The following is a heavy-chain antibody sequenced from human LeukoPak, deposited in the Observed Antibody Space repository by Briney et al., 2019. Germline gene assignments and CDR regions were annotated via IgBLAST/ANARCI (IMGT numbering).Heavy chain of an antibody. CDR2: IYSGGST. V-gene: IGHV3-66*01. Sequence: GGSLRLSCAASGFTVSSNYMSWVRQAPGKGLEWVSVIYSGGSTYYADSVKGRFTISRDNSKNTLYLQMNSLRAEGTAVYYCARASDYDFWGGYSTPQYYYYYYGMDVWGQGTTVTVSS. CDR3: ARASDYDFWGGYSTPQYYYYYYGMDV. J-gene: IGHJ6*02. D-gene: IGHD3-3*01. CDR1: GFTVSSNY.